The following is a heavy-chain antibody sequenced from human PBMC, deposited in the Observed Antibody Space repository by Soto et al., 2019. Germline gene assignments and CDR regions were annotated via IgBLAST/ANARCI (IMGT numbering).Heavy chain of an antibody. J-gene: IGHJ5*02. V-gene: IGHV4-59*01. CDR2: IYYSGST. D-gene: IGHD2-15*01. CDR1: GCSISSYY. CDR3: ARPVAANWFDP. Sequence: PSETLSLTYTFSGCSISSYYWSWIRQPPGKGLEWIGYIYYSGSTNYNPSLKSRVTISVDTSKNQFSLKLSSVTAADTAVYYCARPVAANWFDPWGQGTLVTVS.